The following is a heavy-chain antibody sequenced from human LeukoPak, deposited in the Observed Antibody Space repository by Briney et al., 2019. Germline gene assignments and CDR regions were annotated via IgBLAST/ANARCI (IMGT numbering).Heavy chain of an antibody. CDR2: ISWNSGSI. CDR3: ARTRLQGDAFDI. J-gene: IGHJ3*02. V-gene: IGHV3-9*01. D-gene: IGHD4-11*01. Sequence: GGSLRLSCAASGFTFDDYAMHWVRQAPGKGLEWVSGISWNSGSIGYADSVKGRFTISRDNAKNSLYLQMNSLRAEDTAVYYCARTRLQGDAFDIWGQGPMVTVSS. CDR1: GFTFDDYA.